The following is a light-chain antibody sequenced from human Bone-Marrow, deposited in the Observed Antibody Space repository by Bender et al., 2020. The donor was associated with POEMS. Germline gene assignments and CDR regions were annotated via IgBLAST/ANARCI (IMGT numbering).Light chain of an antibody. CDR2: DDS. J-gene: IGLJ7*01. CDR1: NIGSTY. CDR3: QLWDSRSDQVV. Sequence: SYVVTQPPSVSVAPGQTAIITCGGNNIGSTYVHWYQQKPGQAPVLVVSDDSDRPSGIPERFSGSNSGDTAALTTTRVEAGDEADYYCQLWDSRSDQVVFGGGTQLTVL. V-gene: IGLV3-21*02.